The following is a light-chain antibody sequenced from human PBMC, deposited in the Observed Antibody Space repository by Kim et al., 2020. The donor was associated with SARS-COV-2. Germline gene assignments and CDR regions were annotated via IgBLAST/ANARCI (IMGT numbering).Light chain of an antibody. CDR3: AAWYDSLNGVI. V-gene: IGLV1-44*01. J-gene: IGLJ2*01. CDR1: RANIGSNA. Sequence: GQRVTISCSGSRANIGSNAVNWYQQLPGTAPKLLIYSDDRRPSGVPDRFSGSKSGSSASLAISGLQSEDEADYYCAAWYDSLNGVIFGGGTQLTVL. CDR2: SDD.